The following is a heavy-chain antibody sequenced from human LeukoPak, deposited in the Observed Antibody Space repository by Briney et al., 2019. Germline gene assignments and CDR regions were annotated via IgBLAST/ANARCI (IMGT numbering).Heavy chain of an antibody. CDR1: GGSISSYY. D-gene: IGHD3-22*01. CDR2: IYHSGST. J-gene: IGHJ4*02. Sequence: PSETLSLTCTVSGGSISSYYWSWIRQPPGKGLEWIGSIYHSGSTYYNPSLKSRVTISVDTSKNQFSLKLSSVTAADTAVYYCARNYYDSSGPIELPFDYWGQGTLVTVSS. V-gene: IGHV4-59*04. CDR3: ARNYYDSSGPIELPFDY.